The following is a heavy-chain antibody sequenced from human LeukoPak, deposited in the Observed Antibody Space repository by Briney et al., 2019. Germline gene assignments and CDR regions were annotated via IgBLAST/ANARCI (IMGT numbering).Heavy chain of an antibody. V-gene: IGHV3-23*01. Sequence: GGSLRLSCAASGFTFSSYAMTWVRQAPWKGLELVSDISDSGGLTYYADSVKGRFTISRDNSKNTLYLQMNSLRAEDTAVYYCAKDRGDSGRYYYMDVWGKGTAVTVSS. D-gene: IGHD2-21*01. CDR2: ISDSGGLT. CDR3: AKDRGDSGRYYYMDV. J-gene: IGHJ6*03. CDR1: GFTFSSYA.